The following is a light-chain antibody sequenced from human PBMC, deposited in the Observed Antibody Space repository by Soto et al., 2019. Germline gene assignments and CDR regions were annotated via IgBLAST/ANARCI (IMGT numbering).Light chain of an antibody. Sequence: EIVLTQSPATLSLSPGERATLSCRASQTVSRYLAWYQQKPGQAPRLLIYDATNRATGIPARFSGSGSGTDFTLTISSLEPEDFAVYYCQQRYTPYTFGQGTKLEIK. CDR1: QTVSRY. CDR2: DAT. J-gene: IGKJ2*01. V-gene: IGKV3-11*01. CDR3: QQRYTPYT.